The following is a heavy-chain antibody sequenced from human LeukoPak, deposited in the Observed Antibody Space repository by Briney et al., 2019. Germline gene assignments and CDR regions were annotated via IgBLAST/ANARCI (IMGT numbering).Heavy chain of an antibody. V-gene: IGHV3-7*01. D-gene: IGHD1-14*01. CDR1: GFTFSAYW. CDR2: IRQDGDQT. J-gene: IGHJ4*02. CDR3: AKDLASTGAPDL. Sequence: GGSLRLSCAASGFTFSAYWMHWVRQAPGKGLEWLADIRQDGDQTYYADSVKGRFTISRDNAKNSLYLQLNSLRAEDTAVYYCAKDLASTGAPDLWGQGTLVTVSS.